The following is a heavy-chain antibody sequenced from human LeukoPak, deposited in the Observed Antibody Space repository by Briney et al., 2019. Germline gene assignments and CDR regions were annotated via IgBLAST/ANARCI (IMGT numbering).Heavy chain of an antibody. Sequence: SETLSLTCAVYGGSFSGYYWSWIRQPPGKGLEWIGEINHSGSTNYNPSLKSRVTISVDTSKNQFSLKLSSVTAADTAVYYCARQGPLRYFDWLTHDAFDIWGQGTMVTVSS. CDR3: ARQGPLRYFDWLTHDAFDI. V-gene: IGHV4-34*01. J-gene: IGHJ3*02. D-gene: IGHD3-9*01. CDR1: GGSFSGYY. CDR2: INHSGST.